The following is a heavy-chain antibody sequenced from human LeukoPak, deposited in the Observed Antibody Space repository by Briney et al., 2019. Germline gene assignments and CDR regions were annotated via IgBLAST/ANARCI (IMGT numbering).Heavy chain of an antibody. CDR1: RFTFSNYW. Sequence: PEGSLRLSCVVSRFTFSNYWMHWVRQAPGKGLEWVATIKPDGSGKYYVDSVKGRFTISRDNADNSLYLQMDSLRAEDTAVYYCARGDFDYWGQGTLVTVSS. CDR2: IKPDGSGK. CDR3: ARGDFDY. V-gene: IGHV3-7*03. J-gene: IGHJ4*02.